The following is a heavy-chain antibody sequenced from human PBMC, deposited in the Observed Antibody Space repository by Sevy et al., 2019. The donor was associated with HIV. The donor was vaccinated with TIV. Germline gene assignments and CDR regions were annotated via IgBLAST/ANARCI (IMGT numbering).Heavy chain of an antibody. J-gene: IGHJ4*02. CDR1: GFTVSDNH. Sequence: GESLKISCAASGFTVSDNHMNWVRQAPGKGLEWVSVIYSSDRTDYADSVKGRFTISRDNAKNSLYLQMNSLRAEDTAVYYCVREGVGGYSYSLDCWGQGTLVTVSS. CDR3: VREGVGGYSYSLDC. D-gene: IGHD5-18*01. V-gene: IGHV3-53*01. CDR2: IYSSDRT.